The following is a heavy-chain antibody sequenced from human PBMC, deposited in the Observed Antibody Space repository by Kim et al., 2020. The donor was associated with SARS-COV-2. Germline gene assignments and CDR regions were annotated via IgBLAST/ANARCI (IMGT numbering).Heavy chain of an antibody. CDR2: ISGTGTYI. Sequence: GGSLRLSCAGSGFTGFSFTTYNMNWVRQAPGKGLEWVSSISGTGTYIHYADSVKGRVTMSRDNAKNSMYLQMNSLRAEDTAVYYCATAIKSGYYYGLDVWGQETTVTVSS. CDR1: GFTGFSFTTYN. D-gene: IGHD3-3*01. J-gene: IGHJ6*02. V-gene: IGHV3-21*01. CDR3: ATAIKSGYYYGLDV.